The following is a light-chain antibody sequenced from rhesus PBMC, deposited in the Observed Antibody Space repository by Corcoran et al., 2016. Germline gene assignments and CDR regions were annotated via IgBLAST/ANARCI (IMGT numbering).Light chain of an antibody. J-gene: IGLJ1*01. CDR2: EVS. Sequence: QAAPTQSPSVSGSPGQSVTISCTGTSSDIGGYNRVSWCQQHPGKAPKLMICEVSKRHSGVSDRFSGSKSGNTASLTISGPQAEDEADYCCSSYASTSAYIFGVGTRLTVL. CDR1: SSDIGGYNR. CDR3: SSYASTSAYI. V-gene: IGLV2-13*03.